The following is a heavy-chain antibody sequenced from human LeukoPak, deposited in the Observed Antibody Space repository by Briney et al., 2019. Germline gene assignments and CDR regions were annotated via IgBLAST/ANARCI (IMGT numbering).Heavy chain of an antibody. V-gene: IGHV3-21*06. Sequence: GGSLRLSCAATGFTFSTYSMSWVRQAPGKGLEWVSSISSNSRYIYYADSMRGRFTISRDNAKNSLYLQMNSLKPEDTAVYYCARVAEAAAFDSWGQGTLVTVSS. CDR2: ISSNSRYI. CDR3: ARVAEAAAFDS. CDR1: GFTFSTYS. J-gene: IGHJ4*02. D-gene: IGHD6-13*01.